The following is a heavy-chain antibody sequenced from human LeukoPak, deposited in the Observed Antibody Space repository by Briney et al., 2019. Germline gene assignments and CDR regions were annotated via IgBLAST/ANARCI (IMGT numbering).Heavy chain of an antibody. V-gene: IGHV4-59*01. J-gene: IGHJ6*02. D-gene: IGHD3-10*01. Sequence: SETLSLTCTVSGGSISNYHWSWIRQPPGKGLEWIGYIYYSGSTNYNPSLKSRVTISVDTSKNQFSLKLSSVTAADTAVYYCARIRGGYYGMDVWGQGTTVTVSS. CDR1: GGSISNYH. CDR3: ARIRGGYYGMDV. CDR2: IYYSGST.